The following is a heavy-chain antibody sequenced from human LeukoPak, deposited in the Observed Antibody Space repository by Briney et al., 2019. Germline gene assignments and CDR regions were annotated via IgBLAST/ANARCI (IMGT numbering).Heavy chain of an antibody. Sequence: SETLSLTCAVYGGSFSGYYWSWIRQPPGKGLEWIGEINHSGSTNYNPSLKSRVTISVDTSKNQFSLKLSSVTAADTAVYYCARATPGSSWYYYYYYYYMDVWGKGTTVTVSS. CDR1: GGSFSGYY. D-gene: IGHD6-13*01. J-gene: IGHJ6*03. CDR2: INHSGST. V-gene: IGHV4-34*01. CDR3: ARATPGSSWYYYYYYYYMDV.